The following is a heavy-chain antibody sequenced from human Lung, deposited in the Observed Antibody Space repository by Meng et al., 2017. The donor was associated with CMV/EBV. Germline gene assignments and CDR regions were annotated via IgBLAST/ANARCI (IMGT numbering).Heavy chain of an antibody. D-gene: IGHD2/OR15-2a*01. Sequence: GESLKISCAASGFTFSSYVMSWVRQAPGKGLEWVSVISGGGDRTWYADSVQGRFTISRDNSKNTLYLQMHSLRAEDTAVYYCAKDEAVSALSPFDYWGQGALVTV. V-gene: IGHV3-23*01. CDR3: AKDEAVSALSPFDY. CDR2: ISGGGDRT. J-gene: IGHJ4*02. CDR1: GFTFSSYV.